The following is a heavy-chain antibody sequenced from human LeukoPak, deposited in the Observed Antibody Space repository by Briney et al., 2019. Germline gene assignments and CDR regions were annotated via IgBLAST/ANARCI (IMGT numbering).Heavy chain of an antibody. V-gene: IGHV4-39*01. Sequence: SETLSLTCTVSGGSISSSSYYWGWIRQPPGKGLEWIGSIYYSGSTYYNPSLKSRVTISVGTSKNQFSLKLSSVTAADTAVYYCARQYSSSWYGAVDYWGQGTLVTVSS. CDR3: ARQYSSSWYGAVDY. D-gene: IGHD6-13*01. CDR2: IYYSGST. J-gene: IGHJ4*02. CDR1: GGSISSSSYY.